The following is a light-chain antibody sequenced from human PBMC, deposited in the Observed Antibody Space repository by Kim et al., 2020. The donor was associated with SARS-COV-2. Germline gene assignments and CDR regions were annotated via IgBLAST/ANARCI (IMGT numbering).Light chain of an antibody. CDR3: QAWDSSTAI. CDR1: RLGDKY. J-gene: IGLJ2*01. Sequence: VSTGHTFSISCSGERLGDKYAFWYQQRPGQSPVLVIYQGDKRPSGIPARFSGFLSGNTATLTISGTQPMDEADYYCQAWDSSTAIFGGGTQLTVL. V-gene: IGLV3-1*01. CDR2: QGD.